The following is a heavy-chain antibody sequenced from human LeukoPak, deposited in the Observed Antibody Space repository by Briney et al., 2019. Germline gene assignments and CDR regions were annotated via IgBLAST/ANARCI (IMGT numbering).Heavy chain of an antibody. CDR1: GYTFTSYD. CDR3: ARVGISSGWYGSDC. J-gene: IGHJ4*02. CDR2: MNPNSGNT. D-gene: IGHD6-19*01. V-gene: IGHV1-8*03. Sequence: ASVKVSCKASGYTFTSYDINWVRQATGQGLEWMGWMNPNSGNTGYAQKFQGRVTITRNTSISTAYMELSSLRSEDTAVYYCARVGISSGWYGSDCWGQGTLVTVSS.